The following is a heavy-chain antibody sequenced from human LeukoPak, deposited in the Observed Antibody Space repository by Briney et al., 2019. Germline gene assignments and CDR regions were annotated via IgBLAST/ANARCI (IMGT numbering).Heavy chain of an antibody. CDR1: GYTFTSYA. CDR3: AREDSLVGVGELKY. D-gene: IGHD3-16*01. V-gene: IGHV1-18*04. CDR2: ISPYNGDT. J-gene: IGHJ4*02. Sequence: ASVKVSCKAYGYTFTSYAISWVRQAPGQGLEWMGWISPYNGDTNYAQKLQGRVTMTTNTSTSTAYMELRSLRSDDTAVYYCAREDSLVGVGELKYWGQGTLVTVSS.